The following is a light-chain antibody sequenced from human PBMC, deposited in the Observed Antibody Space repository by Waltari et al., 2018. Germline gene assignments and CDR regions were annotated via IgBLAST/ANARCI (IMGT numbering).Light chain of an antibody. Sequence: LNRSNKKNQFTLDQEETRPPSKVANLRGTNPETGVPDRFSGSGSGTDFTLTISSLQAEDVAVYYCQQYYSTPQTFGQGTKVEIK. CDR3: QQYYSTPQT. V-gene: IGKV4-1*01. J-gene: IGKJ1*01. CDR1: LNRSNKKNQ. CDR2: GT.